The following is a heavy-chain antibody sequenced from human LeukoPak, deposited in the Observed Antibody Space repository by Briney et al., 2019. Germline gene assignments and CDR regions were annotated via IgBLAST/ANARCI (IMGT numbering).Heavy chain of an antibody. Sequence: PSVTLSLTFTVSGDSINPYYWSWIRQPPGEGLEWIGYIFYRGSTNYNAALKSRVAISLDTSKNQFSLKLNSVSAADTAVYYCAGTTGRYFEYWGQGILVTVSS. CDR1: GDSINPYY. CDR3: AGTTGRYFEY. J-gene: IGHJ4*02. D-gene: IGHD1-26*01. V-gene: IGHV4-59*01. CDR2: IFYRGST.